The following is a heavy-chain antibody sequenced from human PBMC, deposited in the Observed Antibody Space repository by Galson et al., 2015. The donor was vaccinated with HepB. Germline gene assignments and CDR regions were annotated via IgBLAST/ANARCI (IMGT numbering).Heavy chain of an antibody. V-gene: IGHV1-2*02. J-gene: IGHJ6*03. CDR2: INPNSGGT. CDR1: GYTFTGYY. D-gene: IGHD2-2*01. CDR3: ARDGAAYCSSTSCSRDYYYYYMDV. Sequence: SVKVSCKASGYTFTGYYMHWVRQAPGQGLEWMGWINPNSGGTNYAQKFQGRVTMTRDTSISTAYMELSRLRSDDTAVYYCARDGAAYCSSTSCSRDYYYYYMDVWGKGTTVTVSS.